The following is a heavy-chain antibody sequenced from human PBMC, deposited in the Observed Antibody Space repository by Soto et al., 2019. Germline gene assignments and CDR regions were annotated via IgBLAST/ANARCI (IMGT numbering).Heavy chain of an antibody. J-gene: IGHJ6*02. V-gene: IGHV3-33*01. CDR1: GFTFSSYG. Sequence: GGSLRLSCAASGFTFSSYGLHWVRQAPGKGLEWVAVIWYDGSNKYYADSVKGRFTISRDNSKNTLYPHMNSLRAEDTAVYYCARDTAMDDYYYYCMDVWGQGTTVTVSS. CDR3: ARDTAMDDYYYYCMDV. D-gene: IGHD5-18*01. CDR2: IWYDGSNK.